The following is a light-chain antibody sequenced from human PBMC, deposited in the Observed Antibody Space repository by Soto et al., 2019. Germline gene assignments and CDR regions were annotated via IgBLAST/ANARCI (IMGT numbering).Light chain of an antibody. CDR1: QSISSY. V-gene: IGKV1-39*01. J-gene: IGKJ2*01. Sequence: DIQMTQSPSSLSASVGDRVTITCRASQSISSYLNWYQQKPGKAPKLLIYAASSLQSGVPSRFSGSGSGTDFTLSSSSLQPDDFATYYCPQSYSTPPQNTFGQGTKLEIK. CDR3: PQSYSTPPQNT. CDR2: AAS.